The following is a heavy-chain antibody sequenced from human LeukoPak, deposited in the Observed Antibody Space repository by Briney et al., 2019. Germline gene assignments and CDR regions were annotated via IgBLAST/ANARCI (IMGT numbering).Heavy chain of an antibody. CDR1: GFTFSRYW. CDR2: IKRDGNEK. Sequence: QPGGPLRLSCAASGFTFSRYWMNWVRQAPGKGLEWVANIKRDGNEKNYVDSVKGRFSISRDNAKNSLYLQMDSLRAEDTAVYYCAKEGAYPIITYDSWGQGALVTVSS. V-gene: IGHV3-7*01. CDR3: AKEGAYPIITYDS. J-gene: IGHJ5*01. D-gene: IGHD3-10*01.